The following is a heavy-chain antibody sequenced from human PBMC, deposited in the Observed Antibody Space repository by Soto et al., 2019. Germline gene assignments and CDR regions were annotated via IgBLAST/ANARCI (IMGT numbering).Heavy chain of an antibody. V-gene: IGHV3-21*01. J-gene: IGHJ4*02. Sequence: EVQLVESGGGLVKPGGSLRLSCAASGFTFSSYTMNWVRQAPGTGLEWVSSISRSSSYIYFADSVKGRFTIARDNAKKSLYLQMNSLRAEDTAVYYCGAATGAYWGQGTLVTVSS. D-gene: IGHD2-15*01. CDR2: ISRSSSYI. CDR1: GFTFSSYT. CDR3: GAATGAY.